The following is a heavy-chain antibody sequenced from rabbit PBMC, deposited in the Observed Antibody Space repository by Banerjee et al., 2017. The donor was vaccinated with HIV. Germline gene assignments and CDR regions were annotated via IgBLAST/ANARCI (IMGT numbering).Heavy chain of an antibody. CDR1: GFSFSSSYW. J-gene: IGHJ4*01. CDR3: TRNFDL. CDR2: INTSSGNT. V-gene: IGHV1S40*01. Sequence: QSLEESGGDLVKPGASLTLTCKASGFSFSSSYWMCWVRQAPGKGLEWIACINTSSGNTVYATWAKGRFTISKASWTTVTLQMTSLTAADTATYFCTRNFDLWGQGTLV.